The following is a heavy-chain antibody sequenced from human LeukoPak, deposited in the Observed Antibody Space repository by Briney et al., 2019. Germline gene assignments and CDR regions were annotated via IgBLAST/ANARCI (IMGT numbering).Heavy chain of an antibody. D-gene: IGHD5-24*01. CDR2: IIPIFGTA. CDR3: ARGRWEFDY. J-gene: IGHJ4*02. CDR1: GYTFTGYY. Sequence: SVKVSCKASGYTFTGYYMHWVRQAPGQGLEWMGRIIPIFGTANYAQKFQGRVTITTDESTSTAYMELSSLRSEDTAVYYCARGRWEFDYWGQGTLVTVSS. V-gene: IGHV1-69*05.